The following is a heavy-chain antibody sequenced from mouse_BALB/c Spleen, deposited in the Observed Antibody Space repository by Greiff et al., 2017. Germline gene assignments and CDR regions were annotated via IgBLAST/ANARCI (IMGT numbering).Heavy chain of an antibody. Sequence: EVHLVESGGGLVQPGGSLRLSCATSGFTFTDYYMSWVRQPPGKALEWLGFIRNKANGYTTEYSASVKGRFTISRDTSQSVLYLQMNTMRAEDRATYYCASVPPLYYWDNGGQETTLTVSS. CDR1: GFTFTDYY. V-gene: IGHV7-3*02. D-gene: IGHD6-1*01. CDR2: IRNKANGYTT. CDR3: ASVPPLYYWDN. J-gene: IGHJ2*01.